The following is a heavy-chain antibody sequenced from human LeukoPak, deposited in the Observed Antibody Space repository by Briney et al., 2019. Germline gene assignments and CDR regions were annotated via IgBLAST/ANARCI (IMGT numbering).Heavy chain of an antibody. CDR1: GFTFTSYA. CDR3: AKDLGSIAVDYFDY. D-gene: IGHD6-19*01. J-gene: IGHJ4*02. CDR2: ISGSGSST. Sequence: GGSLRLSCAASGFTFTSYAMNWVRQAPGKGLEWVSTISGSGSSTYYVDSVKGRFTISRDNSKNTLYLQMNSLRAEDTAVYYCAKDLGSIAVDYFDYWGQGTLVTVSS. V-gene: IGHV3-23*01.